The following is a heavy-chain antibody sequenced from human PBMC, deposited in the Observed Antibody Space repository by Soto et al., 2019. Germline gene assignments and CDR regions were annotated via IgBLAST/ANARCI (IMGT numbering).Heavy chain of an antibody. CDR3: AKSLRTTSYYYDSSGYYGD. CDR2: ISGSGGST. Sequence: GGSLRLSCAASGFTFSSYAMSWVRQSPGKGLEWVSAISGSGGSTYYADSVKGRFTISRDNSKNTLYLQMNSLRAEDTAVYYCAKSLRTTSYYYDSSGYYGDWGQGTLVTVSS. J-gene: IGHJ4*02. D-gene: IGHD3-22*01. CDR1: GFTFSSYA. V-gene: IGHV3-23*01.